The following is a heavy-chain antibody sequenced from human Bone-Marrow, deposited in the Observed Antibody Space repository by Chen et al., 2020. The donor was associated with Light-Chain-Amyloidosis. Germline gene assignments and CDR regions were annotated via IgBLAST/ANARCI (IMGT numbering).Heavy chain of an antibody. CDR3: TRVRVSYDFWKGSLDF. V-gene: IGHV3-53*02. J-gene: IGHJ6*02. CDR1: GLTVTTSY. CDR2: IYATVKT. Sequence: EVQLVETGGGLIQPGGSLRLSCAASGLTVTTSYMTWVRQAPGKGLEWVSTIYATVKTNYADSVKGRFTISTDNSQNTLYLQMSSLRTDDTAVYFCTRVRVSYDFWKGSLDFWGQGTTVTVSS. D-gene: IGHD3-3*01.